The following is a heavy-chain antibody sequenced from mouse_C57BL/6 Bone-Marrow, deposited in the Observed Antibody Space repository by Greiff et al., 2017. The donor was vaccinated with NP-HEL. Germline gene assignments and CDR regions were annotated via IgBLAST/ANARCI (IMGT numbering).Heavy chain of an antibody. CDR3: AREGLDSSGAMDY. D-gene: IGHD3-2*02. V-gene: IGHV5-17*01. Sequence: EVKLVESGGGLVKPGGSLKLSCAASGFTFSDYGMHWVRQAPEKGLEWVAYISSGSSTIYYADTVKGRFTISRANAKNTLFLQMTSLRSEDTAMYYCAREGLDSSGAMDYWGQGTSVTVSS. J-gene: IGHJ4*01. CDR2: ISSGSSTI. CDR1: GFTFSDYG.